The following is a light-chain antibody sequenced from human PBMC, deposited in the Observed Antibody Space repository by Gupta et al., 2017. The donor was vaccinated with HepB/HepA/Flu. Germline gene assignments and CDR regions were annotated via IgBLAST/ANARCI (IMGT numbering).Light chain of an antibody. J-gene: IGLJ2*01. CDR1: KGGDKY. Sequence: SSELTQPPSVSVSPGPPASITCSGDKGGDKYACWYQQKPGQSPVRVIYQDSRRPAGTPERFPATNAGNTATLTTRGDEAVEEADYYYPEEDSSTGVVFGGGTKLTVL. V-gene: IGLV3-1*01. CDR3: PEEDSSTGVV. CDR2: QDS.